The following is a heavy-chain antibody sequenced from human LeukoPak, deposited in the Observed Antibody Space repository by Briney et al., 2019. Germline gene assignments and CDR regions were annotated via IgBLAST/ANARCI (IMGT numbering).Heavy chain of an antibody. CDR2: IYYSGST. J-gene: IGHJ4*02. Sequence: PSETLSLTCTVSGGSLSSSSYYWGWIRQPPGKGLEWIGSIYYSGSTYYNPSLKSRVTISVDTSKNQFSLKLSSVTAADTAVYYCARGGQDYYDSSGYYGPGDYWGQGTLVTVSS. D-gene: IGHD3-22*01. V-gene: IGHV4-39*07. CDR1: GGSLSSSSYY. CDR3: ARGGQDYYDSSGYYGPGDY.